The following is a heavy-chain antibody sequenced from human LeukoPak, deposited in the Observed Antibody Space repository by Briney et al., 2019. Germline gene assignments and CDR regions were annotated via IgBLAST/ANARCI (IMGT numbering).Heavy chain of an antibody. CDR2: IIPISGTA. CDR3: ARDQGSSGYYSDDDDAFDI. Sequence: GASVKVSCKASGGTFSSYAISWVRQAPGQGLEWMGGIIPISGTANYAQKFQGRVTITADESTSTAYMELSSLRSEDTAVYYCARDQGSSGYYSDDDDAFDIWGQGTMVTVSS. J-gene: IGHJ3*02. V-gene: IGHV1-69*13. CDR1: GGTFSSYA. D-gene: IGHD3-22*01.